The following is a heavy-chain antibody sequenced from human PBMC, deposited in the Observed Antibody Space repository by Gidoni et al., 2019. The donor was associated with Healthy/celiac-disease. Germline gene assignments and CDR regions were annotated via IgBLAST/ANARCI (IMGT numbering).Heavy chain of an antibody. CDR2: IYYSGST. CDR3: ATPMVRGVICFDY. J-gene: IGHJ4*02. V-gene: IGHV4-39*01. Sequence: QLQLQESGPGLVKPSVTLSLTCTVSGGSISSSRYYWGWIRQPPGKGLEWIGSIYYSGSTYYNPSLKSRVTISVDTSKNQFSLKLGSVTAADTAVHYCATPMVRGVICFDYWSQGTLVTVSS. CDR1: GGSISSSRYY. D-gene: IGHD3-10*01.